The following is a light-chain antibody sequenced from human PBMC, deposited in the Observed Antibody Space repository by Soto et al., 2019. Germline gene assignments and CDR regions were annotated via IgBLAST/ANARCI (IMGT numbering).Light chain of an antibody. J-gene: IGLJ2*01. Sequence: QSVLTQPASGSGSTGQSITISCNGTSSDVGGYNYVPWYQQHPGKAPKLMIYDVSNRPSGVSNRFSGSKSGNTASLTISGLQAEDEADYYCSSYTSSSTLDVVFGGGTK. CDR2: DVS. CDR1: SSDVGGYNY. V-gene: IGLV2-14*01. CDR3: SSYTSSSTLDVV.